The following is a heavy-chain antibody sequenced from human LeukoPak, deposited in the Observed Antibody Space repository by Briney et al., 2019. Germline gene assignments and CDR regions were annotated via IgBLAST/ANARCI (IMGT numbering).Heavy chain of an antibody. D-gene: IGHD3-10*01. V-gene: IGHV4-30-2*01. CDR2: FYHSGST. J-gene: IGHJ5*02. CDR3: ARAMTGGSGDSWFAP. Sequence: SETLSLTCAVSGASISSGGYSWSWIRQPPGKGLEWIGYFYHSGSTYYNPSLKSRVTISVDMSKNQFSLKLTSVTAADTAVYYCARAMTGGSGDSWFAPWGQGILVTVSS. CDR1: GASISSGGYS.